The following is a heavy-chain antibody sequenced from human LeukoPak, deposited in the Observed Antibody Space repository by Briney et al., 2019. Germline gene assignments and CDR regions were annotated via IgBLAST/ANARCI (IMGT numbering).Heavy chain of an antibody. J-gene: IGHJ4*02. V-gene: IGHV4-39*07. D-gene: IGHD6-25*01. CDR2: VHLDGRT. Sequence: SETLSLTCTVSGGSISSSSHYWSWIRQPPGKGLEWIGEVHLDGRTNFNPSLKSRLTMSVDLSENHVSLKLTSVTAADTAVYYCAREGGFYRPLDYSGQGTLVTVSS. CDR1: GGSISSSSHY. CDR3: AREGGFYRPLDY.